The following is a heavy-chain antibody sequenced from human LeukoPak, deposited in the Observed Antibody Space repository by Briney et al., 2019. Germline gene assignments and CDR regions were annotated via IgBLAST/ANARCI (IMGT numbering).Heavy chain of an antibody. CDR1: GYTFTSYA. Sequence: ASVKVSCKTSGYTFTSYAMHWGRQAPGQRLEWMGWINAGNGNTKYSQRFQGRVTITRDTSASTAYMELSSLRSEDTAVYYCATGVYSSGWYCFDYWGQGTLVTVSS. J-gene: IGHJ4*02. V-gene: IGHV1-3*01. D-gene: IGHD6-19*01. CDR3: ATGVYSSGWYCFDY. CDR2: INAGNGNT.